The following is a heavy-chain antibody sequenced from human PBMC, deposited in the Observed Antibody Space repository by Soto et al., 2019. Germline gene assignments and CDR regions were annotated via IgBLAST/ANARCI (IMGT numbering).Heavy chain of an antibody. J-gene: IGHJ3*01. CDR2: IYYSGRT. D-gene: IGHD3-3*01. Sequence: SDTLSLTCTVSGGSITTPNYYWGWIRQPPGKGLEWIGSIYYSGRTYYNPSLNSRVTMSLDTPKNQFSLSLSSVTAADTAVYYCADTYYDVLSGYHDAFDVWGRGTTVTVSS. V-gene: IGHV4-39*01. CDR1: GGSITTPNYY. CDR3: ADTYYDVLSGYHDAFDV.